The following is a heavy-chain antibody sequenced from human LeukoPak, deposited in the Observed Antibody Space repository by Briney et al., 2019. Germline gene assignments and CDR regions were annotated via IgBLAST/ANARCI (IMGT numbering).Heavy chain of an antibody. CDR3: AKTGYDFWSGYGYNWFDP. D-gene: IGHD3-3*01. CDR2: ISYDGSNK. V-gene: IGHV3-30-3*02. J-gene: IGHJ5*02. Sequence: GGSLRLSCAASRFTFSSYAMHWVRQAPGKGLEWVAVISYDGSNKYFADSVKGRFTISRDNSKNTLYLQMNSLRAEDTAVYYCAKTGYDFWSGYGYNWFDPWGQGTLVTVSS. CDR1: RFTFSSYA.